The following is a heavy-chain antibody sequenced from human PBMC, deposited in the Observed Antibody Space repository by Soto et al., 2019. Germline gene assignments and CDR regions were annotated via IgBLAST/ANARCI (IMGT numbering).Heavy chain of an antibody. V-gene: IGHV3-30*18. J-gene: IGHJ6*02. Sequence: PGGSLRLSCAASGFTFSSYGMHWVRQAPGKGLEWVAVISYDGSNKYYADSVKGRFTISRDNSKNTLYLQMNSLRAEDTAVYYCAKVYGDYSYYYYYGMDVWGQGTTVTVPS. CDR1: GFTFSSYG. D-gene: IGHD4-17*01. CDR2: ISYDGSNK. CDR3: AKVYGDYSYYYYYGMDV.